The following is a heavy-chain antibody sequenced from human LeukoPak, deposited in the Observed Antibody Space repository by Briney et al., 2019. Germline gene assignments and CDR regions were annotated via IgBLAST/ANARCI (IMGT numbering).Heavy chain of an antibody. CDR1: GYTFTGYD. CDR3: TRGVGVAGDY. CDR2: MNPNTGHT. D-gene: IGHD6-19*01. V-gene: IGHV1-8*01. Sequence: GASVKVSCKASGYTFTGYDMNWVRQATGQGLEWMGWMNPNTGHTGCAQKFQGRVTMTRNTSISTAYMELSSLRSEDTAIYYCTRGVGVAGDYWGQGSLVTVSS. J-gene: IGHJ4*02.